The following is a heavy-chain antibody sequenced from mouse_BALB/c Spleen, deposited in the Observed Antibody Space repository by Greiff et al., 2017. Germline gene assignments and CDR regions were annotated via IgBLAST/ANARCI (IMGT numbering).Heavy chain of an antibody. D-gene: IGHD1-1*01. CDR2: ISSGGSYT. Sequence: EVQGVESGGDLVKPGGSLKLSCAASGFTFSSYGMSWVRQTPDKRLEWVATISSGGSYTYYPDSVKGRFTISRDNAKNTLYLQMSSLKSEDTAMYYCARQDFTTVVFDYWGQGTTLTVSS. J-gene: IGHJ2*01. CDR3: ARQDFTTVVFDY. CDR1: GFTFSSYG. V-gene: IGHV5-6*01.